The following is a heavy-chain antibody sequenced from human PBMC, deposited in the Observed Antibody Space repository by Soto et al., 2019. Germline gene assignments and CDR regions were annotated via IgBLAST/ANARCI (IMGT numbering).Heavy chain of an antibody. CDR3: ARGEGYTFGLDY. V-gene: IGHV4-59*11. D-gene: IGHD5-18*01. J-gene: IGHJ4*02. CDR1: GGSTRSHY. Sequence: QVQLQESGPGLVKPSETLSLTCTVSGGSTRSHYWSWIRQPPGKGLEWIGYIYDSGSTNHNPSLKSRVLISMDTSRNQFSLKLSSVTAADTAVYYCARGEGYTFGLDYWGQGTLVTVSS. CDR2: IYDSGST.